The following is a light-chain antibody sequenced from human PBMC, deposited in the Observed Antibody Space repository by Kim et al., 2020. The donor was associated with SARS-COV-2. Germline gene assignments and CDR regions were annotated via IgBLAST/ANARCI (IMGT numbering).Light chain of an antibody. CDR2: GVS. V-gene: IGKV3-15*01. J-gene: IGKJ4*01. CDR1: QNVRDN. CDR3: QQYQIWPPLT. Sequence: EIVMTQSPATLSVSPGERVILSCRASQNVRDNLAWYQQKPGQAPRLLMHGVSIRATGIPARFSGSGSETEFTLTISSLQSEDSAVYYCQQYQIWPPLTFGGGTKVDIK.